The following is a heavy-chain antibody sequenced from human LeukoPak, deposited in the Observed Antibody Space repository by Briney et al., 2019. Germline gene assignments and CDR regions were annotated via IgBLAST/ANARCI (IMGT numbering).Heavy chain of an antibody. V-gene: IGHV3-23*01. CDR3: APSAFDY. Sequence: GGSLRLSCAASGFTFSSYAMSWVRQAPGRGLEGVSIISDSGGSTYYADSVKGRFTISRDNSKNTLYLQMNSLRVEDTAVYYCAPSAFDYWGQGTLVTVSS. CDR2: ISDSGGST. CDR1: GFTFSSYA. J-gene: IGHJ4*02.